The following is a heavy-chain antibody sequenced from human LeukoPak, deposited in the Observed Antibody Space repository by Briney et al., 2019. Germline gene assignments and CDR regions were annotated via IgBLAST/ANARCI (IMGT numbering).Heavy chain of an antibody. J-gene: IGHJ4*02. CDR1: GGSISSYY. V-gene: IGHV4-39*07. CDR3: ARITSAFCDQ. D-gene: IGHD3-10*01. CDR2: IYYSGTT. Sequence: SETLSLTCTVSGGSISSYYWGWIRQPPGKGLEWIGSIYYSGTTYYNPSLKSRVTISLDTSKNQFSLKLSSVTAADTAVYYCARITSAFCDQWGQGILVTVSS.